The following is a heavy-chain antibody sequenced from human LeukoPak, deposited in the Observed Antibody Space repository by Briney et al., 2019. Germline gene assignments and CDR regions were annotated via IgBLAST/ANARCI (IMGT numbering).Heavy chain of an antibody. D-gene: IGHD5-12*01. CDR1: GHTFTDYG. V-gene: IGHV1-8*02. Sequence: ASVKVSCKASGHTFTDYGFGWVRQATGQGLEWMGWMNPNSGNTGYAQKFQGRVTMTRNTSISTAYMELSSLRSEDTAVYYCARGRKWLRLEAFDIWGQGTMVTVSS. CDR2: MNPNSGNT. J-gene: IGHJ3*02. CDR3: ARGRKWLRLEAFDI.